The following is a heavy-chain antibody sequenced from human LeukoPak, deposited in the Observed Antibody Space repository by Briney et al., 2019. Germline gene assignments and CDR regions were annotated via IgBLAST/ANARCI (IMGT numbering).Heavy chain of an antibody. CDR3: ARRGLVPAAMVWFDP. D-gene: IGHD2-2*01. CDR2: INHSGST. CDR1: GGSFSGYY. V-gene: IGHV4-34*01. Sequence: PSETLSLTCAVYGGSFSGYYWSWIRQPPGKGLEWIGEINHSGSTNYNPSLKSRVTISVDTSKNQLSLKLSSVTAADTAVYYCARRGLVPAAMVWFDPWGQGTLVTVSS. J-gene: IGHJ5*02.